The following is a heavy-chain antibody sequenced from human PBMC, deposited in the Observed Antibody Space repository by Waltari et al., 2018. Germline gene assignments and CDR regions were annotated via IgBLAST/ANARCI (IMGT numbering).Heavy chain of an antibody. CDR2: IYHSGST. Sequence: QVQLQESGPGLVKPSETLSLTCAVSGYSISSGYYWGWIRQPPGKGLEWIGSIYHSGSTCYSPSLKSRVTISVDTSKTQFSLKLSSVTAADTAVYYCARDTPAPRITGATSVDYWGQGTLVTVSS. CDR1: GYSISSGYY. J-gene: IGHJ4*02. V-gene: IGHV4-38-2*02. D-gene: IGHD1-20*01. CDR3: ARDTPAPRITGATSVDY.